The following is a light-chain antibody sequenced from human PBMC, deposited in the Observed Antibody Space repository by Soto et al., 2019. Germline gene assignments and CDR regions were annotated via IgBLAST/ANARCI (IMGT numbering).Light chain of an antibody. CDR2: DVV. CDR3: GSYTSTMTNV. V-gene: IGLV2-14*03. J-gene: IGLJ1*01. CDR1: SSDVGGFNS. Sequence: QSVLTQPASVSGSPGQSITISCTGTSSDVGGFNSVSWYQLRPGTAPKLILYDVVDRPSGVSFRFSGSKFGNTASLTFSWLQAADEADYFCGSYTSTMTNVFGSGTKVTVL.